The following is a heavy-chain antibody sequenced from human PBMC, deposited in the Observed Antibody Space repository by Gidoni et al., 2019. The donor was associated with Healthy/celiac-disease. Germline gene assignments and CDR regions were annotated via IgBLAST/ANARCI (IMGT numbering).Heavy chain of an antibody. J-gene: IGHJ3*02. D-gene: IGHD5-18*01. V-gene: IGHV3-21*01. CDR3: ARETNGYSYGPGAFDI. Sequence: EVQLVESGGGLVKPGGSLRLSCSASGFTFSLNSMNWVRQAPGKGMEWVSSISSSRIYIYYADSVKGRFTISRDNAKNSLYLQMNSLRAEDTAVYYCARETNGYSYGPGAFDIWGQGTMVTVSS. CDR2: ISSSRIYI. CDR1: GFTFSLNS.